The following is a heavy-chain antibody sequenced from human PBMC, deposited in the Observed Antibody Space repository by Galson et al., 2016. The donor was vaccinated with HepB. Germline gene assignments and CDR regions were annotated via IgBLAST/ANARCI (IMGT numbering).Heavy chain of an antibody. J-gene: IGHJ4*02. V-gene: IGHV3-53*01. D-gene: IGHD2-21*01. CDR2: IYSSGDT. Sequence: SLRLSCAASGFIVSTNYMTWVRQAPGKGLEWVSIIYSSGDTYYADSVQGRFTISRDNSKNTLYLQMNSLRVEDTAVYYCASPAPLGDWGQGTLVTVSS. CDR1: GFIVSTNY. CDR3: ASPAPLGD.